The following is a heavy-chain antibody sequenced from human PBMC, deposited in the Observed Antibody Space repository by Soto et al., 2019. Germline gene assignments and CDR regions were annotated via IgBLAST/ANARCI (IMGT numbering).Heavy chain of an antibody. CDR2: ISAYNGNT. CDR3: ARCYDREGGDAFDI. J-gene: IGHJ3*02. V-gene: IGHV1-18*04. CDR1: GYTFTSYG. Sequence: QVQLVQSGAEVKKPGASVKVSCKASGYTFTSYGISWVRQAPGQGLEWMGWISAYNGNTNYAQKHQDRVTMTTDTSTSKAYTELRSLRSDDSAVYYCARCYDREGGDAFDIWGQETMVTVSS. D-gene: IGHD3-22*01.